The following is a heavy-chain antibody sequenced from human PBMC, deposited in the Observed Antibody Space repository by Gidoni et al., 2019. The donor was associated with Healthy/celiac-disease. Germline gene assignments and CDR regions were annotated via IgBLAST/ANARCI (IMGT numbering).Heavy chain of an antibody. J-gene: IGHJ3*02. Sequence: EVLLVESGGGWIQPGGSLRLSCAASGFTVSGNYMSWVRQAPGKGLEWVSVIYTGGTTYYADSVKGRFTISRDNSKNTLYLQVNSLRAEDTAVYYCARAFDSTGYYPDAFDIWGQGTMVTVSS. CDR1: GFTVSGNY. CDR3: ARAFDSTGYYPDAFDI. V-gene: IGHV3-53*01. D-gene: IGHD3-22*01. CDR2: IYTGGTT.